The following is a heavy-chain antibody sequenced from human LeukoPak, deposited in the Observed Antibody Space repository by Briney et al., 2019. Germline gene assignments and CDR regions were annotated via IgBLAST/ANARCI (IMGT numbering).Heavy chain of an antibody. CDR2: INHSGST. Sequence: SETLSLTCAVYGGSFSGYYWSWIRQPPGKGLEWIGEINHSGSTNYNPSLKSRVTISVDTSKNQFSLKLSSVTAADTAVYYCAREGNYYYMDVWGKGTTVTISS. CDR1: GGSFSGYY. V-gene: IGHV4-34*01. CDR3: AREGNYYYMDV. J-gene: IGHJ6*03.